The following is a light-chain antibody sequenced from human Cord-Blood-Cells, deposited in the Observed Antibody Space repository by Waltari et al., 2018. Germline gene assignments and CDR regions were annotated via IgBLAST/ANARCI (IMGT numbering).Light chain of an antibody. CDR2: AAS. J-gene: IGKJ3*01. CDR3: QQSYSTLLT. Sequence: DIQMTQSPSSLSASVGDRVTITCRASQSISSYLNWYQQKPGKAPKLLIYAASSLQSGVPSRFSGSGSGTDFTLTISSLQPEDIATYYCQQSYSTLLTFGPGTKVEIK. V-gene: IGKV1-39*01. CDR1: QSISSY.